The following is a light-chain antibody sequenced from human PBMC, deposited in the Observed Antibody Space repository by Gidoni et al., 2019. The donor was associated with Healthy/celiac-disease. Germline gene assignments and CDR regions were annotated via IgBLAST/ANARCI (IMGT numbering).Light chain of an antibody. CDR1: SSDVGGYNY. CDR2: DVS. Sequence: QSALTHPASVSGSPGQSLTLSCTGTSSDVGGYNYVSWYQQHPGKAPKLMIYDVSNRPSGVSNRFSGSKSGNTASLTISGLQAEDEADYYCSSYTSSSTRVFGGGTKLTVL. CDR3: SSYTSSSTRV. V-gene: IGLV2-14*03. J-gene: IGLJ3*02.